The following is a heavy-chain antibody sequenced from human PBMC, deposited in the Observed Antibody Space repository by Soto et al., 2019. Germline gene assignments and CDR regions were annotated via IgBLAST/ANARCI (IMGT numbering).Heavy chain of an antibody. J-gene: IGHJ4*02. D-gene: IGHD3-10*01. Sequence: EVQLVESGGGLVQPGGSLRLSCAASGFTFSSYDMHWVRQATGKGLEWVSAIGTAGDTYYPGSVKGRFTISRENAKHSLYLQMNSLRAGDTAVYYCARGDTMVRGTILAYFDYWGQGTLVTVSS. CDR2: IGTAGDT. V-gene: IGHV3-13*04. CDR3: ARGDTMVRGTILAYFDY. CDR1: GFTFSSYD.